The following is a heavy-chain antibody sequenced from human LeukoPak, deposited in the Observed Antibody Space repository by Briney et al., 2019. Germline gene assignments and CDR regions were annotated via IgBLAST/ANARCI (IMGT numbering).Heavy chain of an antibody. Sequence: SQTLSLTCAVSGGSISSGGYSWSWIRQPPGKGLEWIGYIYHSGSTYYNPSLKSRVTISVDRSKNQFSLKLSSVTAADTAVYYCARSPMYNWNGGLYFDYWGQGTLVTVSS. V-gene: IGHV4-30-2*01. CDR3: ARSPMYNWNGGLYFDY. CDR1: GGSISSGGYS. D-gene: IGHD1-20*01. J-gene: IGHJ4*02. CDR2: IYHSGST.